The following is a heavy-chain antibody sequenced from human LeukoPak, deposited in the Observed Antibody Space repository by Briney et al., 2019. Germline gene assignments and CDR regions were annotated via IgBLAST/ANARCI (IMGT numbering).Heavy chain of an antibody. CDR2: INPSGGST. D-gene: IGHD3-22*01. CDR1: GYTFTSYY. CDR3: ARDGSYYDSSGYLPSSY. J-gene: IGHJ4*02. Sequence: GASVKVSCKASGYTFTSYYMHWVRQAPGQGLEWMGIINPSGGSTSYAQKFQGRVTMTRDTSISTAYMELSRLRSDDTAVYYCARDGSYYDSSGYLPSSYWGQGTLVTVSS. V-gene: IGHV1-46*01.